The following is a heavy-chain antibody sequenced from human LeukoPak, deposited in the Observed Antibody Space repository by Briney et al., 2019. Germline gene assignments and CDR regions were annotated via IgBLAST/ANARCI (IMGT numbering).Heavy chain of an antibody. J-gene: IGHJ6*03. V-gene: IGHV1-18*01. D-gene: IGHD3-10*01. CDR1: GYTFTNYG. Sequence: ASVKVSCKASGYTFTNYGISWVRQAPGQGLEWMGWISAYNGNTNYAQKLQGRVTMTTDTSTSTAYMELRSLRSDDTAVYYCARGSYYYGSGSYYYYYMDVWGKGTTVTISS. CDR2: ISAYNGNT. CDR3: ARGSYYYGSGSYYYYYMDV.